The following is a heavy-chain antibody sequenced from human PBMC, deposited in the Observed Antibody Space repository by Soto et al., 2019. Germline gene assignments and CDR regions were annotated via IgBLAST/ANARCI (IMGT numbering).Heavy chain of an antibody. V-gene: IGHV1-3*01. CDR3: ARAQNLEMATP. CDR2: INAGNGNT. Sequence: QVQLVQSGAEVKKPGASVKVSCKASGYTFTSYAMLWVRQAPGQRLEWMGWINAGNGNTKYSQKFQGRVTITRDTSASTAYMELSSLRSDHTAVYYCARAQNLEMATPWGQGTLVTVSS. CDR1: GYTFTSYA. D-gene: IGHD5-12*01. J-gene: IGHJ4*02.